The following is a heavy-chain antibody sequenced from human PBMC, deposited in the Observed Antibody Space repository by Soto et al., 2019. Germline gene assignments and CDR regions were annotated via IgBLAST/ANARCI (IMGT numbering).Heavy chain of an antibody. CDR3: ARYYDFWSGSYYYYMDV. CDR1: GGSISSYY. D-gene: IGHD3-3*01. V-gene: IGHV4-59*08. J-gene: IGHJ6*03. Sequence: SETLSLTCTVSGGSISSYYWSWIRQPPGKGLEWIGYIYYSGSTNYNPSLKSRVTISVDTSKNQFSLKLSSVTAADTAVYYCARYYDFWSGSYYYYMDVRGKGTTVTVSS. CDR2: IYYSGST.